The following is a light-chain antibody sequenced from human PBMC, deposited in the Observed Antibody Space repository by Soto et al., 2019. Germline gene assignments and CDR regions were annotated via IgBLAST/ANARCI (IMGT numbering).Light chain of an antibody. V-gene: IGLV1-51*01. CDR1: RSNIGSHY. CDR3: GATQSSLSAGPV. Sequence: QSMLTQPPSVSAAPGQNVTVLCSGTRSNIGSHYVSWYQQSPGTAPKLLIYDNNKRPSGIPDRFSGSKSGTSATLAITGLQTGDEADYYCGATQSSLSAGPVFGGGTKLTVL. CDR2: DNN. J-gene: IGLJ2*01.